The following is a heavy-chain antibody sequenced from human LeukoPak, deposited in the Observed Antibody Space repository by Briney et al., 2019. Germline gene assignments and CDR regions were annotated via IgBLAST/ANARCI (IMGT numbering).Heavy chain of an antibody. Sequence: GGSLRLSCAASGFTFSSSDMNWVRHATGKGLEWVSGIGTAGDIYYPGAVKGRCTISREDAKNSLYLQVNSLRAGDTAVYYCARAGYSSTWYSRYFDLWGRGTLVTVSS. CDR3: ARAGYSSTWYSRYFDL. V-gene: IGHV3-13*01. J-gene: IGHJ2*01. CDR2: IGTAGDI. D-gene: IGHD6-13*01. CDR1: GFTFSSSD.